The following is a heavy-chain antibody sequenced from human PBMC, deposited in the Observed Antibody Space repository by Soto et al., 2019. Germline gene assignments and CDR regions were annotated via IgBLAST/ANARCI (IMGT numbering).Heavy chain of an antibody. CDR3: ARRIERGIAAAGRNWFDP. CDR1: GGSVNGYY. V-gene: IGHV4-34*01. CDR2: INHTGGT. Sequence: ETLSLTCAVYGGSVNGYYWNWIRQPPGKGLEWIGEINHTGGTHYNPSLKSRVTMSVDTSKNQFSLRLSSVTAADTAIYYCARRIERGIAAAGRNWFDPWGQGTLVTVSS. D-gene: IGHD6-13*01. J-gene: IGHJ5*02.